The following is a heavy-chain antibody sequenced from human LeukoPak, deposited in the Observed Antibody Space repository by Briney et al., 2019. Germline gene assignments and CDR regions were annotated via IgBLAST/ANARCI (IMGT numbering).Heavy chain of an antibody. CDR1: GYTFTSYG. J-gene: IGHJ4*02. Sequence: ASVKVSCKASGYTFTSYGISWARQAPGQGLEWMGWISAYNGNTNYAQKLQGRVTITKNTSISTAYMELSSLRSEDTAVYYCARADMVRGVADYWGQGTLVTVSS. CDR3: ARADMVRGVADY. CDR2: ISAYNGNT. D-gene: IGHD3-10*01. V-gene: IGHV1-18*01.